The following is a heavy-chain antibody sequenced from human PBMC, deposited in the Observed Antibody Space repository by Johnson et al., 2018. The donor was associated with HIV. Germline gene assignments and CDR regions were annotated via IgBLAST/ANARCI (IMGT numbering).Heavy chain of an antibody. CDR1: GFTFSNAW. V-gene: IGHV3-15*01. D-gene: IGHD6-13*01. CDR3: TTGTIAAAGLDAFDI. J-gene: IGHJ3*02. Sequence: VQLVESGGGLVKPGGSLRLSCAASGFTFSNAWMSWVRQAPGKGLEWVGRITSKTDGGTTDYAAPVKGRFTISRDDSKTTRYLQMNSLKTEDTAVYYCTTGTIAAAGLDAFDIWGQGTMVTVSS. CDR2: ITSKTDGGTT.